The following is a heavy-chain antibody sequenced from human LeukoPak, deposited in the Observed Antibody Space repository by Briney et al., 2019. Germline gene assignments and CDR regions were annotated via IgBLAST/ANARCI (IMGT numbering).Heavy chain of an antibody. D-gene: IGHD6-19*01. CDR3: AKIPYSSGWVQNWFDP. V-gene: IGHV1-69*13. Sequence: GASVKVSCKASGGTFSSYAISWVRQAPGQGLEWMGGIIPIFGTANYAQKFQGRVTITADESTSTAYMELSSLRSEDTAVYYCAKIPYSSGWVQNWFDPWGQGTLVTVSS. J-gene: IGHJ5*02. CDR2: IIPIFGTA. CDR1: GGTFSSYA.